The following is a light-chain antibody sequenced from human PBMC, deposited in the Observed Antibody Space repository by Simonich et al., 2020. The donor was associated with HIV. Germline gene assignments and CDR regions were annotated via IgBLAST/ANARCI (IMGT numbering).Light chain of an antibody. V-gene: IGLV2-11*01. CDR1: RSDVGGYDS. J-gene: IGLJ2*01. Sequence: QSALTQPRSVSGSPGQSVTISCTGSRSDVGGYDSVSWYQQHPGKAPKLVIFDVSKWPSGVPDRFSGSKSGNTASLTISGLQAEDEADYYCCSYAGSYVVFGGGTKLTVL. CDR3: CSYAGSYVV. CDR2: DVS.